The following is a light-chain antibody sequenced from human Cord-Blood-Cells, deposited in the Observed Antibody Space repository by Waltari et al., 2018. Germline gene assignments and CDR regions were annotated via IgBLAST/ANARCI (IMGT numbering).Light chain of an antibody. CDR1: QSVSSN. CDR3: QHYNNWPPYT. J-gene: IGKJ2*01. V-gene: IGKV3-15*01. CDR2: GAS. Sequence: EIVMTQSPATLSVSPGERATLSCRASQSVSSNLAWYQQKPGQAPRLLISGASTRATGIPARFSRSGSGTEFTLTISSLQSEDFAVYYCQHYNNWPPYTFGQGTKLEIK.